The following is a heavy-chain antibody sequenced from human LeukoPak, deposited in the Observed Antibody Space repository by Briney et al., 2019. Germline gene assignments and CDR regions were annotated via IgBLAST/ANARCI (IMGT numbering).Heavy chain of an antibody. CDR3: ARDKAVAGVSYYYTLDV. J-gene: IGHJ6*02. V-gene: IGHV3-66*01. CDR2: IYSAGST. D-gene: IGHD6-19*01. CDR1: CFTVSCNY. Sequence: GGPLRLSCAACCFTVSCNYMSWLRLAPEEGLVWVSIIYSAGSTNYADSVKGRFAISRDDSKNTLYLQMNTLRAEDTAVYYCARDKAVAGVSYYYTLDVWGQGTTVTVSS.